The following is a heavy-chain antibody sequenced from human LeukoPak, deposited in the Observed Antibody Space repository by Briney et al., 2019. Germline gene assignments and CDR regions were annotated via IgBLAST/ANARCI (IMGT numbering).Heavy chain of an antibody. CDR3: AKARSGWYDALDI. J-gene: IGHJ3*02. CDR2: ISGSGDTT. Sequence: GGSLRLSCSASGFTFSNYAMSWVRQAPGQGLAWVSGISGSGDTTYYSDSVEGRFSISRDNSKNSLYLQMDSLRAEDTAVYYCAKARSGWYDALDIWGQGTMVTVSS. D-gene: IGHD6-19*01. CDR1: GFTFSNYA. V-gene: IGHV3-23*01.